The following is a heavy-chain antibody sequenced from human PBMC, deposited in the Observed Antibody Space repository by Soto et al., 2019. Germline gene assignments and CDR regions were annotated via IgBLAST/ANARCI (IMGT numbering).Heavy chain of an antibody. CDR3: ARLVGVAISP. J-gene: IGHJ4*02. Sequence: SETLSLTCAVYVGSFSGYYWSWIRQPPGKGLEWMGEIYPSGSTNYNPSLKSRVTIAVDTSKSLVSLRLSSVTAADTAVYYCARLVGVAISPWGQGTLVTVSS. CDR2: IYPSGST. CDR1: VGSFSGYY. V-gene: IGHV4-34*01. D-gene: IGHD2-21*01.